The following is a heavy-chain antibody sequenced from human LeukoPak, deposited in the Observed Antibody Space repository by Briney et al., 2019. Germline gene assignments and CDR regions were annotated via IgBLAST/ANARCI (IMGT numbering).Heavy chain of an antibody. CDR1: GGSISSYY. D-gene: IGHD6-25*01. CDR3: ARAGGVKTAALGLDY. V-gene: IGHV4-59*01. Sequence: SETLSLTCTVSGGSISSYYWSWIRQPPGKGLEWIGYIYYSGSTNYNPSLKSRVTISVDTSKNQFSLKLTSVTTANTAVYYCARAGGVKTAALGLDYWGQGTLVTVSS. J-gene: IGHJ4*02. CDR2: IYYSGST.